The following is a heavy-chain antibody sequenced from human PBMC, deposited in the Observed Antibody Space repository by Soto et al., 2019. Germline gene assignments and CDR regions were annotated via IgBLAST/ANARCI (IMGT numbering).Heavy chain of an antibody. CDR3: ARRYSSGWFYYYGMDV. CDR1: GGSISSSSYY. Sequence: SETLSLTCTVSGGSISSSSYYWGWIRQPPGKGLEWIGSIYYSGSTYYNPSLKSRVTISVDTSKNQFSLKLSSVAAADAAVYYCARRYSSGWFYYYGMDVWGQGTKVTVSS. CDR2: IYYSGST. V-gene: IGHV4-39*01. D-gene: IGHD6-19*01. J-gene: IGHJ6*02.